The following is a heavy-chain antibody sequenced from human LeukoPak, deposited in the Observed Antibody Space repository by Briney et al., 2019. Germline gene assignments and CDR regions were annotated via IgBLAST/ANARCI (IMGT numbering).Heavy chain of an antibody. J-gene: IGHJ4*02. D-gene: IGHD2-2*01. CDR2: INPNSGGT. CDR1: GYTFTGYY. Sequence: ASVKVSCKASGYTFTGYYMHWVRQAPGQGLEWMGWINPNSGGTNYARKFQGRVTMTRDTSISTAYMELSRLRSDDTAVYYCARGPPYCSSTSCRFFDYWGQGTLVTVSS. CDR3: ARGPPYCSSTSCRFFDY. V-gene: IGHV1-2*02.